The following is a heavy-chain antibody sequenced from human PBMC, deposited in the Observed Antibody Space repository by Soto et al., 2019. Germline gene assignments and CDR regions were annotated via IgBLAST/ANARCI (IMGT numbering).Heavy chain of an antibody. Sequence: EVQLVESGGGLVQPGGSLKLSCAASGFTFSGSAVHWVRQASGEGLGWVGRIRSKANNYATAYAASVQDRFTIIRDDLKKTAYLQMNSLKTEDTAAYYWTNPEVSYGMDVWGQGTTVTVSS. D-gene: IGHD1-20*01. V-gene: IGHV3-73*02. J-gene: IGHJ6*02. CDR2: IRSKANNYAT. CDR3: TNPEVSYGMDV. CDR1: GFTFSGSA.